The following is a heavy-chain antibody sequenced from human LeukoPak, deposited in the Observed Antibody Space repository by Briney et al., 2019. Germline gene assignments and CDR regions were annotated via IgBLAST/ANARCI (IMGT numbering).Heavy chain of an antibody. Sequence: GGSLRLSCAASGFTFSSYSMNWVRQAPGKGLEWVSSISSSSSYIYYADSVKGRFTISRDNAKNSLYLQMNSLRAEDTAVYYCASSTVTTGAFDIWGQGTMVTVSS. J-gene: IGHJ3*02. CDR2: ISSSSSYI. CDR3: ASSTVTTGAFDI. V-gene: IGHV3-21*01. CDR1: GFTFSSYS. D-gene: IGHD4-17*01.